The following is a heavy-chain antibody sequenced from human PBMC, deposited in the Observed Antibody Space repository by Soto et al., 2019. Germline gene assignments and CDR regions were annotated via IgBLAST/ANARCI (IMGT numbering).Heavy chain of an antibody. CDR3: ATRYYYGSGSPPLYYFDY. J-gene: IGHJ4*02. CDR2: IIPILGIA. CDR1: GGTFSSYT. Sequence: QVQLVQSGAEVKKPGSSVKVSCKASGGTFSSYTISWVRQAPGQGLEWMGRIIPILGIANYAQKFQGRVTITADKSPSTAYMELSSLRSEDTAVYYCATRYYYGSGSPPLYYFDYWGQGTLVTVSS. V-gene: IGHV1-69*02. D-gene: IGHD3-10*01.